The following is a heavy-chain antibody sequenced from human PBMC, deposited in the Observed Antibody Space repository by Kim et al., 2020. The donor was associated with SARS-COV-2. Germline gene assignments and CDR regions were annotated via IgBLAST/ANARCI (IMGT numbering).Heavy chain of an antibody. D-gene: IGHD3-10*01. Sequence: GGSLRLSCAASGFTFSSYSMNWVRQAPGKGLEWVSSISSSSSYIYYADSVKGRFTISRDNAKNSLYLQMNSLRAEDTAVYYCARDWDLEEDRVIYYGMDVWGQGTTVTVSS. J-gene: IGHJ6*02. V-gene: IGHV3-21*01. CDR3: ARDWDLEEDRVIYYGMDV. CDR2: ISSSSSYI. CDR1: GFTFSSYS.